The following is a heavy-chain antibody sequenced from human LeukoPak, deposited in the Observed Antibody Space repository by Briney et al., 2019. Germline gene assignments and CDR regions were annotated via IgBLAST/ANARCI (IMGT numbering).Heavy chain of an antibody. Sequence: SVKLSRTASGYAFTGNYMHWGRKSPGPGHGSMGWMNTNSSGTNYAQKFQGRVTMTRDTSISTGYMELSRLRSDATAVYYCARVESGSSDSFDIWGQGTMVAVSS. V-gene: IGHV1-2*02. CDR2: MNTNSSGT. D-gene: IGHD1-26*01. J-gene: IGHJ3*02. CDR3: ARVESGSSDSFDI. CDR1: GYAFTGNY.